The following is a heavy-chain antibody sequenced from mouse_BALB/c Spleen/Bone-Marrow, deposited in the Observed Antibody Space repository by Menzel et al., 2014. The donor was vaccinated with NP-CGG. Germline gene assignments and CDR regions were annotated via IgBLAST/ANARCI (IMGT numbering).Heavy chain of an antibody. CDR1: GYTFXSYW. V-gene: IGHV1-69*02. Sequence: VQLQQSGAELVRPGASVKLSCKASGYTFXSYWVHWVKQGPGQGLEWIGEIDPSDSYTNYNQKFKGKATLTVDKSSSTAYMQLSSLTSEDSAVYYCARYGGYFPWFAYWGQGTLVTVSA. J-gene: IGHJ3*01. D-gene: IGHD2-3*01. CDR3: ARYGGYFPWFAY. CDR2: IDPSDSYT.